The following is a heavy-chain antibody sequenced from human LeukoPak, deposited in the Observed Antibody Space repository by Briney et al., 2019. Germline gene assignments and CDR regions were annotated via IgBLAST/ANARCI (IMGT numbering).Heavy chain of an antibody. V-gene: IGHV3-30*02. CDR3: AKDRRVPAANWFDP. D-gene: IGHD2-2*01. CDR2: IRYDGSNK. J-gene: IGHJ5*02. CDR1: GFTFSSYG. Sequence: GGSLRLSCAAPGFTFSSYGMHWVRQAPGKGLEWVAFIRYDGSNKYYADSVKGRFTISRDNSKNTLYLQMNSLRAEDTAVYYCAKDRRVPAANWFDPWGQGTLVTVSS.